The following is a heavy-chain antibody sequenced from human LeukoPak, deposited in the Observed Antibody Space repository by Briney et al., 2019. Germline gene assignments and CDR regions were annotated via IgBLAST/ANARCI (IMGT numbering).Heavy chain of an antibody. CDR3: ARDTYYYDSSDWHDVFDV. V-gene: IGHV4-4*02. D-gene: IGHD3-22*01. J-gene: IGHJ3*01. CDR2: IYHSGST. CDR1: GGSISSSNW. Sequence: SETLSLTCAVSGGSISSSNWWSWVRQPPGKGLEWIGEIYHSGSTNSNPSLKSRVTISVDTSKNQFSLKLTSVTAADTAVYYCARDTYYYDSSDWHDVFDVWGQGTMVTVSS.